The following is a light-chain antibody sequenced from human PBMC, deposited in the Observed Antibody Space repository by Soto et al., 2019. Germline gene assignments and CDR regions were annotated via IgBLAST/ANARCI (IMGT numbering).Light chain of an antibody. CDR2: EVS. Sequence: QSALTHPPSASGSPGQPVTISCTGTSSDVGGYNYVSWYQQHPGKAPKLMIYEVSKRPSGVPDRFSGSKSGNTASLTVSGLQAEDEADYYCNSYAGSNVYVFGTGTKVTVL. J-gene: IGLJ1*01. V-gene: IGLV2-8*01. CDR1: SSDVGGYNY. CDR3: NSYAGSNVYV.